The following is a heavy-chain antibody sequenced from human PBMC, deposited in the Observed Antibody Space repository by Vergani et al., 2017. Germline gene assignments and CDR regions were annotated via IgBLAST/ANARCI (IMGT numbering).Heavy chain of an antibody. Sequence: QVQLVQSGAEVKKPGASVKVSCKASGYTFTSYYMHWVRQAPGQGLEWMGGFDPEDGETIYAQKFQGRVTMTEDTSTDTAYMELSSLRSEDTAVYYCATSRRVLGELSLGLDYWGQGTLVTVSS. CDR1: GYTFTSYY. V-gene: IGHV1-24*01. CDR2: FDPEDGET. D-gene: IGHD3-16*02. CDR3: ATSRRVLGELSLGLDY. J-gene: IGHJ4*02.